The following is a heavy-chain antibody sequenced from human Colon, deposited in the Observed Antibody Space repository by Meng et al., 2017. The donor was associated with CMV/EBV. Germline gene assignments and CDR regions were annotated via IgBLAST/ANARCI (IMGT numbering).Heavy chain of an antibody. J-gene: IGHJ2*01. Sequence: QGPGQGLLKPSEPLSLTCTVSGDSISGRSYYWGWIRQPPGKGLEWIASIYYTGNDYHNPSLKSRVTISIDTSNNQFSLRLTSVTAADTAVYYCARMALHWYFDLWGRGTLVTVSS. CDR3: ARMALHWYFDL. D-gene: IGHD5-24*01. V-gene: IGHV4-39*07. CDR2: IYYTGND. CDR1: GDSISGRSYY.